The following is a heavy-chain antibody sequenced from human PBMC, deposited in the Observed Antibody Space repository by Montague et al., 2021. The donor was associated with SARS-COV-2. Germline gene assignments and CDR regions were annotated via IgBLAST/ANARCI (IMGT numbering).Heavy chain of an antibody. Sequence: SETLSLTRSVSGGSISSYYWSWIRQPAGKGLEWIGRIYGSGSTNYNSSLKSRVTLSVDSSKNQFSLRLTSVTAADAAVYYCAGAEAATGTPDDPWGQGILVTVSS. D-gene: IGHD6-25*01. J-gene: IGHJ5*02. CDR3: AGAEAATGTPDDP. V-gene: IGHV4-4*07. CDR2: IYGSGST. CDR1: GGSISSYY.